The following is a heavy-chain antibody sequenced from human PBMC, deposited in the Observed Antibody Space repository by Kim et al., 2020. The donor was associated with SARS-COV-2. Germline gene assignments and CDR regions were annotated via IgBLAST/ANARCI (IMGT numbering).Heavy chain of an antibody. CDR3: AREHHTDHGLDY. J-gene: IGHJ4*02. CDR2: INHSGST. CDR1: GGSFSGYY. V-gene: IGHV4-34*01. Sequence: SETLSLTCAVYGGSFSGYYWSWIRQPPGKGLEWIGEINHSGSTNYNPSLKSRVTISVDTSKNQFSLKLSSVTAADTAVYYCAREHHTDHGLDYWGQGTLVTVSS.